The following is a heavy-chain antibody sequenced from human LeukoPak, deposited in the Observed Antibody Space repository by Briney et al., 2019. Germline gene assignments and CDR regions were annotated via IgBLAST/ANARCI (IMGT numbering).Heavy chain of an antibody. V-gene: IGHV1-8*03. Sequence: AASVKVSCKASGYTFTSYDINWVRQATGQGLEWMRWMNPNSGNTGYAQKFQGRVTITRNTSISTAYTELSSLRSEDTAVYYCARGRYYYGSGSGDYFDYWGQRTLVTVSS. CDR3: ARGRYYYGSGSGDYFDY. CDR2: MNPNSGNT. D-gene: IGHD3-10*01. J-gene: IGHJ4*02. CDR1: GYTFTSYD.